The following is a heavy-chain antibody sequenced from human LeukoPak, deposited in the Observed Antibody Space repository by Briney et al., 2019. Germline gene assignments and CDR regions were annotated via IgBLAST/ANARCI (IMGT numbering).Heavy chain of an antibody. Sequence: GGSLRLSCAASGFTFSSYWMHWVRQAPGKGLVWVSRITTDGRTTRYADSVKGRFTISRDNPKNTLYLQMNSLRAEDTAVYYCARGHWEDYWGQGTLVTVSS. V-gene: IGHV3-74*01. D-gene: IGHD1-26*01. CDR2: ITTDGRTT. J-gene: IGHJ4*02. CDR1: GFTFSSYW. CDR3: ARGHWEDY.